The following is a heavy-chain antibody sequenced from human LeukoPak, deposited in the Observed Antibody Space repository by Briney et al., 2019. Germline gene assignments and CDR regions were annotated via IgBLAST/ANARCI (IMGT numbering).Heavy chain of an antibody. CDR3: AKASGSYYYYYIDV. V-gene: IGHV3-9*03. CDR2: ISWNSGNI. CDR1: GFTFDDYA. J-gene: IGHJ6*03. Sequence: GRSLRLSCAASGFTFDDYAMHWVRQAPGKGLEWVSGISWNSGNIDYADSVKGRFTISRDNAKNSLYLRMNSLRAEDMALYYCAKASGSYYYYYIDVWGKGTTVTVSS. D-gene: IGHD3-10*01.